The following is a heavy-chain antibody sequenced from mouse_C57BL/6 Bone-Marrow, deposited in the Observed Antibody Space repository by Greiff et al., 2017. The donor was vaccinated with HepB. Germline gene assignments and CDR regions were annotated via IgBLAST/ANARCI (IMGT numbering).Heavy chain of an antibody. V-gene: IGHV5-6*01. Sequence: EVKLVESGGDLVKPGGSLKLSCAASGFTFSSYGMSWVRQTPDKRLEWVATISSGGSYTYYPDSVKGRFTISRDNAKNTLYLQMSSLKSEDTAMYYCARQYYGSSLYYAMDYWGQGTAVTVSS. CDR2: ISSGGSYT. D-gene: IGHD1-1*01. CDR1: GFTFSSYG. J-gene: IGHJ4*01. CDR3: ARQYYGSSLYYAMDY.